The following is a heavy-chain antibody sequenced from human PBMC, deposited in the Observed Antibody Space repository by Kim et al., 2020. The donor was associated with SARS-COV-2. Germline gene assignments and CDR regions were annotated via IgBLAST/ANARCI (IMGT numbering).Heavy chain of an antibody. CDR2: IDSGSLSDYI. J-gene: IGHJ4*02. V-gene: IGHV3-21*01. CDR1: GFTFSSYS. CDR3: ARHRDGQNPFDY. Sequence: GGSLRLSCAASGFTFSSYSMNWVRQAPGKGLEWVSSIDSGSLSDYIYYADAVKGRFTISRDNAKNSLFLQMNNLTAEDTAVYYCARHRDGQNPFDYWGQGTLVTVSS.